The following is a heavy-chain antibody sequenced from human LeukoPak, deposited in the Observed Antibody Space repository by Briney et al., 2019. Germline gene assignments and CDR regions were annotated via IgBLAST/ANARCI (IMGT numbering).Heavy chain of an antibody. CDR1: GFTFSSYA. Sequence: QTGGSLRLSCAASGFTFSSYAMHWVRQAPGKGLEWVAIISYDGNYKYYADSVKGRFTISRDNSKNTLYLQMNSLRAVDTAMYYCARREISGWYVDYWGQGTLVTVSS. D-gene: IGHD6-19*01. CDR2: ISYDGNYK. CDR3: ARREISGWYVDY. V-gene: IGHV3-30*04. J-gene: IGHJ4*02.